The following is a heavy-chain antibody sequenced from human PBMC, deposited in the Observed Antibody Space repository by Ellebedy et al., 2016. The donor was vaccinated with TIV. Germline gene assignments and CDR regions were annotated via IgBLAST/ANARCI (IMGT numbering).Heavy chain of an antibody. CDR1: GGSISSSNW. J-gene: IGHJ5*02. CDR2: IYYSGST. Sequence: SETLSLTXAVSGGSISSSNWWSWVRQPPGKGLEWIGYIYYSGSTNYNPSLKSRVTISVDTSKNQFSLKLSSVTAADTAVYYCAREGGFGGWFDPWGQGTLVTVSS. V-gene: IGHV4-4*02. D-gene: IGHD3-16*01. CDR3: AREGGFGGWFDP.